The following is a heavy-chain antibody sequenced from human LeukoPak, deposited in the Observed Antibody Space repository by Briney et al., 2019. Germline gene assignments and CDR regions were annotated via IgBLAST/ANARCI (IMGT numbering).Heavy chain of an antibody. CDR2: ISGGDGDT. Sequence: QSGGSLRLSCAASGFTFSSYDMNWLRQAPEKGLEWVSVISGGDGDTYYADSVKGRFTISRDNSKNTLYLQMNSLRAEDTAEYYCVKGGWLDNWGQGTLVTVSS. V-gene: IGHV3-23*01. CDR1: GFTFSSYD. CDR3: VKGGWLDN. J-gene: IGHJ5*02.